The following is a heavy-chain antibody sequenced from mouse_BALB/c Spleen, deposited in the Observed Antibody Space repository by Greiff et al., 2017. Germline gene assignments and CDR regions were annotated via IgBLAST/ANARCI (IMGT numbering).Heavy chain of an antibody. V-gene: IGHV1-4*01. D-gene: IGHD2-10*02. J-gene: IGHJ4*01. CDR3: ARAGYGNYRNAMDY. CDR2: INPSSGYT. CDR1: GYTFTSYT. Sequence: VQLQQSGAELARPGASVKMSCKASGYTFTSYTMHWVKQRPGQGLEWIGYINPSSGYTNYNQKFKDKATLTADKSSSTAYMQLSSLTSEDSAVYYCARAGYGNYRNAMDYWGQGTSDTVSS.